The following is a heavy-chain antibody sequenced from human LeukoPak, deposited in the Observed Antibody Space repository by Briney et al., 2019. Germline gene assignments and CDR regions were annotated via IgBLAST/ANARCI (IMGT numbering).Heavy chain of an antibody. CDR3: ARNPVTYGDYYFDS. V-gene: IGHV4-38-2*02. Sequence: SETLSLTCTVSGYSISSGYYGGWIRQPPGKGLEWIGSIFHTGSTNYNPSLKSRVTISVDTSKNQFSLKLSSVTAADTAVYYCARNPVTYGDYYFDSCGQGTLVTVSS. CDR1: GYSISSGYY. J-gene: IGHJ4*02. D-gene: IGHD4-17*01. CDR2: IFHTGST.